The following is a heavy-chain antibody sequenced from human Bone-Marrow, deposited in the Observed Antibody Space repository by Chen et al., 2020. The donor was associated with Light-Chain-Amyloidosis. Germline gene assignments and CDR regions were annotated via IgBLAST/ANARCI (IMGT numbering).Heavy chain of an antibody. Sequence: QVQLVQSGAEVKKPGASVKVSCEASGYTFTGYHMHWVRQAPGQGLEWMGWINPNSDSTIYAQKFQGRVTMTRDTSISTVYMELSRLRSDDTAVYYCARGLHFSNTNCYLEFYYNAMDVWGQGTTVTVSS. CDR3: ARGLHFSNTNCYLEFYYNAMDV. D-gene: IGHD2-2*01. V-gene: IGHV1-2*02. CDR1: GYTFTGYH. J-gene: IGHJ6*02. CDR2: INPNSDST.